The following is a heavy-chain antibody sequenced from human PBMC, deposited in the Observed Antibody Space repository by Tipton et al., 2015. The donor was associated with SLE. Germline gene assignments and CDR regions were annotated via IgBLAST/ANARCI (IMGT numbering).Heavy chain of an antibody. CDR2: IYHSGTT. D-gene: IGHD6-13*01. CDR1: GYSISSGFY. V-gene: IGHV4-38-2*02. J-gene: IGHJ4*02. Sequence: TLSLTCTVSGYSISSGFYWGWIRQPPGKGLEWIGSIYHSGTTYYNPSLKSRVTISVDTSKNHFSLRLSSVTAADTAVYYCAREIAAAGTGDWGQGTLVTVSS. CDR3: AREIAAAGTGD.